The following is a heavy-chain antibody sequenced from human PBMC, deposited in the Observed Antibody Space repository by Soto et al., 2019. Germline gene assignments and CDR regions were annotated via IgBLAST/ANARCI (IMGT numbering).Heavy chain of an antibody. CDR3: ARVPGGYTYGFYGMDV. CDR1: GFIFSRYD. CDR2: IGTAGDT. V-gene: IGHV3-13*01. J-gene: IGHJ6*02. D-gene: IGHD5-18*01. Sequence: PGGSLRLSCTASGFIFSRYDMHWVRQSTGKGLEWVAAIGTAGDTHYPDSVKGRFTISRENAENAVYLQMDSLRAGDTAVYYCARVPGGYTYGFYGMDVWGQGTTVTVSS.